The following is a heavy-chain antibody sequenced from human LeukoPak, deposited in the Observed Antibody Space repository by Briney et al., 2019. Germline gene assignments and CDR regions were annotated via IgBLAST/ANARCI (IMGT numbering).Heavy chain of an antibody. D-gene: IGHD1-26*01. CDR3: ARERVYSGSYSYFDY. CDR2: IIPIFGTA. J-gene: IGHJ4*02. Sequence: SVKISCKASGYTFTSYYMHWVRQAPGQGLEWMGGIIPIFGTANYAQKFQGRVTITTDESTSTAYMELSSLRSEDTAVYYCARERVYSGSYSYFDYWGQGTLVTVSS. CDR1: GYTFTSYY. V-gene: IGHV1-69*05.